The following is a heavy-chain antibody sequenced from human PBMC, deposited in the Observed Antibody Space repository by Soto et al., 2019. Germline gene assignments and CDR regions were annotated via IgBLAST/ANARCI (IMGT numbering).Heavy chain of an antibody. V-gene: IGHV3-23*01. D-gene: IGHD3-9*01. CDR2: ILGSSGNT. J-gene: IGHJ4*02. CDR1: GFTFSRFD. Sequence: EVQLLESGGGLVQPGGSLRLSCAASGFTFSRFDMSWVRQAPGKGLEWVSAILGSSGNTYYADSVKGRFTISKDNSENTLFLHMNSLRPEDTALYYCTKGAWLVYWGQGMLVTVSS. CDR3: TKGAWLVY.